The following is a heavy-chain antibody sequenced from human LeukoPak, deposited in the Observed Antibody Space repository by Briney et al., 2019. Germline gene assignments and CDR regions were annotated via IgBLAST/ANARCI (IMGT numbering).Heavy chain of an antibody. V-gene: IGHV1-46*01. CDR3: ARVHDFWSGLFDY. J-gene: IGHJ4*02. CDR2: INPLGGST. Sequence: ASVKVSCKASGYTFTSYYIHWVRQAPGQGLEWMGIINPLGGSTTYARKFQDRVTMTRDTPTSTVYMELSSLRSEDTAVYYCARVHDFWSGLFDYWGQGTLVTVSS. CDR1: GYTFTSYY. D-gene: IGHD3-3*01.